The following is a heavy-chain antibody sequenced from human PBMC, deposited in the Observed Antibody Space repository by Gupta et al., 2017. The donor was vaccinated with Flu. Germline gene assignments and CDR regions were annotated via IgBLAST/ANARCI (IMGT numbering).Heavy chain of an antibody. CDR3: AREVAGPPKNVDAFDI. CDR2: ISSSGSTI. CDR1: GFTSSSYE. Sequence: EVQLVESGGGLVQPGGSLRLSCAASGFTSSSYEMNWVRQAPGKGLEWVSYISSSGSTIYYADSVKGRFTISRDNAKNSLYLQMNSLRAEETAVYYCAREVAGPPKNVDAFDIWCQGTMVTVSS. D-gene: IGHD6-19*01. V-gene: IGHV3-48*03. J-gene: IGHJ3*02.